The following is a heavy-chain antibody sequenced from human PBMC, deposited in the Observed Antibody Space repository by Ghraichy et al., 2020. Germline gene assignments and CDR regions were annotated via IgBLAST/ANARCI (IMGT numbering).Heavy chain of an antibody. CDR3: ARGTGYCSSTSCPKDY. CDR1: GYSFTSYW. D-gene: IGHD2-2*01. Sequence: GESLNISCKGSGYSFTSYWIGWVRQMPGKGLEWMGIIYPGDSDTRYSPSFQGQVTISADKSISTAYLQWSSLKASDTAMYYCARGTGYCSSTSCPKDYWGQGTLVTVSS. V-gene: IGHV5-51*01. CDR2: IYPGDSDT. J-gene: IGHJ4*02.